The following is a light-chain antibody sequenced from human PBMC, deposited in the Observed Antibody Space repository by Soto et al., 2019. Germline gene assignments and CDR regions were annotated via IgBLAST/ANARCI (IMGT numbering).Light chain of an antibody. V-gene: IGKV1-9*01. J-gene: IGKJ1*01. CDR3: QQFNTYPRT. Sequence: DIQLTQSLSVQAASVGGGVTITSRGSQGIYNYLAWYQQKPGKAPKLLIYSASTLQSGVPSRFSGSGSGTEFTLTISSLQPEDFATYYCQQFNTYPRTFGQGTKVDIK. CDR1: QGIYNY. CDR2: SAS.